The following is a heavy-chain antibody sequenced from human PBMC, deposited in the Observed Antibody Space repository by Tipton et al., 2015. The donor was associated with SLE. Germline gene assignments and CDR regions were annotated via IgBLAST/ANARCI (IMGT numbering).Heavy chain of an antibody. CDR3: AAADAGYDTSWYRFDY. CDR1: GVSISDYS. V-gene: IGHV4-59*01. J-gene: IGHJ4*02. D-gene: IGHD2-2*01. Sequence: TLSPTCSVSGVSISDYSWSWIRQPPGKGLEWIGYFYYSGSTSHNPSLESRVTMSVDMSTNQFSLRLTSVTAADTAVYYCAAADAGYDTSWYRFDYWGRGTLVTVSS. CDR2: FYYSGST.